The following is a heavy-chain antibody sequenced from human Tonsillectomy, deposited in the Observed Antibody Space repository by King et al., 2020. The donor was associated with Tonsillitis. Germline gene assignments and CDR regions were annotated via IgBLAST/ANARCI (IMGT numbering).Heavy chain of an antibody. V-gene: IGHV4-59*01. D-gene: IGHD6-6*01. CDR2: IYYSGTT. CDR1: GDSISSFY. J-gene: IGHJ5*02. Sequence: VQLQESGPGLVKLSETLSLTCTVSGDSISSFYWSWIRQPPGKGLEWIGDIYYSGTTHYNPSLKSRVTISVDTSKSQFSLYLRSVTAADTAVYYCARSRSSSHWFDPWGQGTLVTVSS. CDR3: ARSRSSSHWFDP.